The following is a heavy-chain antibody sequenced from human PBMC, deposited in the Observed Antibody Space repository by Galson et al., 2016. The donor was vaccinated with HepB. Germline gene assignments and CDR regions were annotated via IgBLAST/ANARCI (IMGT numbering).Heavy chain of an antibody. CDR1: GFSSSLNT. CDR3: ARSFRDFVFEGSLYGLDV. J-gene: IGHJ6*02. Sequence: SLSPSCAASGFSSSLNTVHWVRQLPGKGLEWVALISYTGSNEIYAESVKARFQISRDNSKNTLYLQMNNLRGEDTAVYYCARSFRDFVFEGSLYGLDVWGQGTTVIVSS. CDR2: ISYTGSNE. D-gene: IGHD3-10*01. V-gene: IGHV3-30*04.